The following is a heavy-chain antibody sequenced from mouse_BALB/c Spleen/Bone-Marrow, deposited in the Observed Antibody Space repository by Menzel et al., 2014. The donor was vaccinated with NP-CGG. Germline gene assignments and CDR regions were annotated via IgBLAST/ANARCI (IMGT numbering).Heavy chain of an antibody. Sequence: EVQLQQSGAELVKPGASVKLSCTASGFNIKDTYIHWVKQRPEQGLEWIGRIDPANGNTKYDPKFQGKATITTDTSSNTAYLKLSSLTSEDTAVYCCASYCYGRSSFACWGQGTLVTVSA. V-gene: IGHV14-3*02. CDR2: IDPANGNT. CDR1: GFNIKDTY. CDR3: ASYCYGRSSFAC. J-gene: IGHJ3*01. D-gene: IGHD1-1*01.